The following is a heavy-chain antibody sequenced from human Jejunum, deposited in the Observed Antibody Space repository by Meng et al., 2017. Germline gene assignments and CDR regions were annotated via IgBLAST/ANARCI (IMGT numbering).Heavy chain of an antibody. D-gene: IGHD3-3*01. Sequence: VQLVQSGSDLKKPGASVKVYCKASGYTFTSQAMNWVRQAPGQVLEWMGWINPNTGNPRYAQGFTGRFVFSVDTSVSTAYLQITSLKAEDTAVYFCARDLTYGFLEWGQGTLVTVSS. V-gene: IGHV7-4-1*02. CDR2: INPNTGNP. CDR3: ARDLTYGFLE. J-gene: IGHJ4*02. CDR1: GYTFTSQA.